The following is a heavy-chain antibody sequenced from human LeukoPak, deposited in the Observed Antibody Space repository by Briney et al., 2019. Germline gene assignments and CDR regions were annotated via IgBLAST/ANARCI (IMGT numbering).Heavy chain of an antibody. CDR2: IYHSGST. D-gene: IGHD6-13*01. J-gene: IGHJ4*02. Sequence: SETLSLTCAVYGGSFSGYYWSWIRQPPGKGLEWIGEIYHSGSTNYNPSLKSRVTISVDKSKNQFSLKLSSVTAADTAVYYCARVEEYSSSWYGGRYYFDYWGQGTLVTVSS. CDR1: GGSFSGYY. CDR3: ARVEEYSSSWYGGRYYFDY. V-gene: IGHV4-34*01.